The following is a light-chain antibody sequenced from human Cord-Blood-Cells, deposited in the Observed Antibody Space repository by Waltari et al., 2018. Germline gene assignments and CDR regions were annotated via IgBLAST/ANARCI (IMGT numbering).Light chain of an antibody. CDR3: CSYAGSSTDVV. Sequence: QSALTPPASVSGSPGQSITISCPGTSSDVGSYNLVSWYQQHPGKAPKLMIYEGSKRPSGVSNRFSGSKSGNTASLTISGLQAEDEADYYCCSYAGSSTDVVFGGGTKLTVL. CDR2: EGS. CDR1: SSDVGSYNL. V-gene: IGLV2-23*01. J-gene: IGLJ2*01.